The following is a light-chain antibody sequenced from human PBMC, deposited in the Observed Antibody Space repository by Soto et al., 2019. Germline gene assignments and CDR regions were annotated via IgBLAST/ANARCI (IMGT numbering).Light chain of an antibody. Sequence: QSALTQPASVSGSPGQSITISCTGTSSDVGSYNFVSWYQQHPGKAPKLMIYEGSKRPSGVSDRFSGSNSGNTASLTISALQAEDEADYYCSSFSSTSTIVFGGGTKLTVL. CDR1: SSDVGSYNF. CDR2: EGS. J-gene: IGLJ2*01. CDR3: SSFSSTSTIV. V-gene: IGLV2-14*02.